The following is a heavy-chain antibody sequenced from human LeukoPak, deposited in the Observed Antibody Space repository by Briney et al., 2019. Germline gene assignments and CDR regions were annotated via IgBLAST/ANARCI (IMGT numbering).Heavy chain of an antibody. Sequence: PGRSLRLSCAASGFTFSSYAMHWVRQAPGKGLEWVAVISYDGSNKYYADSVKGRFTISRDNSKNTLYLQMSSLRAEDTAVYYCARAVWELLSPFDYWGQGTLVTVSS. J-gene: IGHJ4*02. CDR2: ISYDGSNK. D-gene: IGHD1-26*01. V-gene: IGHV3-30-3*01. CDR3: ARAVWELLSPFDY. CDR1: GFTFSSYA.